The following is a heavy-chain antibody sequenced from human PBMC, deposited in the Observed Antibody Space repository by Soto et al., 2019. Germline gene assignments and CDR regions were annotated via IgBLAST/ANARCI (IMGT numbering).Heavy chain of an antibody. CDR3: ARCIVVVPAAMFYWFDP. D-gene: IGHD2-2*01. Sequence: SVKVSCKASGGTFSSYAISWVRQAPGQGLEWMGGIIPIFGTANYAQKFQGRVTITADESTSTAYMELSSLRSEDTAVYYCARCIVVVPAAMFYWFDPWGQGTLVTVSS. V-gene: IGHV1-69*13. CDR2: IIPIFGTA. J-gene: IGHJ5*02. CDR1: GGTFSSYA.